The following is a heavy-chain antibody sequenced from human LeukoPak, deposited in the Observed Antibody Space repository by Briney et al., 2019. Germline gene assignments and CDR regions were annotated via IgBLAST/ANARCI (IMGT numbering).Heavy chain of an antibody. Sequence: SETLSLSCAVYGGFDIYYWTEVRQPPGRGLEWIGETTFRGKTNYNPSLKGRVTISVDRTTQQFSLKLTSVTVADTAVYYCAGYGGDWYPDSWGQGTLVIVSS. CDR3: AGYGGDWYPDS. J-gene: IGHJ4*02. D-gene: IGHD2-21*02. CDR1: GGFDIYY. CDR2: TTFRGKT. V-gene: IGHV4-34*01.